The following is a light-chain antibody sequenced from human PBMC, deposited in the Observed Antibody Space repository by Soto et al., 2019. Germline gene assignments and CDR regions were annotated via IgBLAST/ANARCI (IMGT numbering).Light chain of an antibody. J-gene: IGKJ4*01. CDR2: GAS. CDR3: QQYGSSPLT. Sequence: EIVLTQSPGTLSLSPGERATLSCRASQTVSSTYLAWYQQKPGQAPRLLISGASRRATGIPDRFSGSGSGTDFTLTISRLEPEDFAVYYCQQYGSSPLTFGGGTKVEIK. V-gene: IGKV3-20*01. CDR1: QTVSSTY.